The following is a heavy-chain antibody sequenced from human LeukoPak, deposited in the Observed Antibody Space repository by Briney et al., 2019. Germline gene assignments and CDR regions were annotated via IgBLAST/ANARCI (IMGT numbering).Heavy chain of an antibody. Sequence: PSETLSLTCTVPGDSISDLSWTWIRQTPGKGLEWIGFISSSGTSHYSPSLESRVTFSLDTSKSQFSLSLKSVTAADTAVYYCARVFRGAVTSNWFDPWGQGILVTVSS. CDR1: GDSISDLS. J-gene: IGHJ5*02. CDR2: ISSSGTS. CDR3: ARVFRGAVTSNWFDP. V-gene: IGHV4-59*11. D-gene: IGHD3-3*01.